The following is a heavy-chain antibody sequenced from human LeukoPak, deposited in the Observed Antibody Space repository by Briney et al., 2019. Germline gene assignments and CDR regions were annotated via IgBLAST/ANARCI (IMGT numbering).Heavy chain of an antibody. Sequence: GGSLRLSCAASGFTLSSYAMSWVRQAPGKGLEWVSYISSSSSTIYYADSVKGRFTISRDNAKNSLYLQMNSLRAEDTAVYYCATGPVDYWGQGTLVTVSS. CDR2: ISSSSSTI. V-gene: IGHV3-48*01. J-gene: IGHJ4*02. CDR3: ATGPVDY. CDR1: GFTLSSYA. D-gene: IGHD3-10*01.